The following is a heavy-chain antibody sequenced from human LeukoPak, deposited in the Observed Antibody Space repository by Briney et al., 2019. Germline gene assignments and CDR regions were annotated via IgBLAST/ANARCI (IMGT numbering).Heavy chain of an antibody. CDR2: ISNSGST. J-gene: IGHJ3*02. D-gene: IGHD1-26*01. Sequence: SETLSLTCTVSGGSLRHYYWSWIRQPPGEGLEWIGYISNSGSTDYNPSLKSRVTISVDTSKNLFSLRLSSVTAADTAVYYCARDPHPAFSGSYYLDGSDMWGQGTVVIVSS. CDR3: ARDPHPAFSGSYYLDGSDM. V-gene: IGHV4-59*01. CDR1: GGSLRHYY.